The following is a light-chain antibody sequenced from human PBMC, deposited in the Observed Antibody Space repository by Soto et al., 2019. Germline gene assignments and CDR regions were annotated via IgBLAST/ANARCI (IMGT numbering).Light chain of an antibody. CDR1: QHVRSH. CDR2: VAS. J-gene: IGKJ1*01. V-gene: IGKV3-15*01. Sequence: EIVMTQSPATLSVSPGERATLSCRASQHVRSHLAWYQQKPGQAPRLLIYVASTRATGIPARFSGSGSGTEFTLTISSLQSEDFALYYCQQYNDWPPTCGQGTKVEIK. CDR3: QQYNDWPPT.